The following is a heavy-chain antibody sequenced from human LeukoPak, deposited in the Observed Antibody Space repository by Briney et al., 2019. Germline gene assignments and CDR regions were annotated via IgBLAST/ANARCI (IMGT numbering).Heavy chain of an antibody. J-gene: IGHJ6*03. CDR1: GFTFSSYA. V-gene: IGHV3-30*02. D-gene: IGHD3-16*01. CDR3: VKTGFQWGNYYYYMDV. Sequence: GGSLRLSCAASGFTFSSYAMHWVRQAPGKGLEWVAFIRYDETIIYYADSVKGRFTISRDNSKNTLYLQMTSLRPEDTAVYSCVKTGFQWGNYYYYMDVWGKGTTVTVSS. CDR2: IRYDETII.